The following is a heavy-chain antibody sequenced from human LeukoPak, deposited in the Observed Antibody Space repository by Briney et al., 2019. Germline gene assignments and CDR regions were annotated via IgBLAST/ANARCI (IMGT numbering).Heavy chain of an antibody. J-gene: IGHJ3*02. CDR3: ARGRYCSGGSCYSGAFDN. CDR2: SNAHNGNT. D-gene: IGHD2-15*01. Sequence: ASMKVSCKASGYTFTNYGISWVRQAPGQGLEWMGWSNAHNGNTDYAQKVQGRVTMTTDTSTSTAYMELRSLRSDDTAVYYCARGRYCSGGSCYSGAFDNWGQGTMVTVSS. CDR1: GYTFTNYG. V-gene: IGHV1-18*01.